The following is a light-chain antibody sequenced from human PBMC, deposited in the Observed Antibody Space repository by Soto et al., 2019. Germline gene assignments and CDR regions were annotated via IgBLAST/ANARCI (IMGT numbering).Light chain of an antibody. CDR1: SSNIGNNY. Sequence: QSVLTQPPSVSAAPGQKVTISCSGSSSNIGNNYVFWYQQLPGTAPKLLIYDNDKRPSGIPDRFSGSKSGTSATLGITGLGGGEGADYSCATGDGSLGVGVFGGGTKLTVL. CDR2: DND. V-gene: IGLV1-51*01. CDR3: ATGDGSLGVGV. J-gene: IGLJ3*02.